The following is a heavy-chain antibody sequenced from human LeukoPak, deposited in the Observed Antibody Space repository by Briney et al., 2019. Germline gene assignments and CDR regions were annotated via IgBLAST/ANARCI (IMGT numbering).Heavy chain of an antibody. D-gene: IGHD3-3*01. CDR3: ARAGGRTFFGVVSPGYFDP. V-gene: IGHV4-31*03. CDR2: IYYSGST. CDR1: GGSISSGGYY. J-gene: IGHJ5*02. Sequence: SETLSLTCTVSGGSISSGGYYWSWIRQHPGKGLEWIGYIYYSGSTYYNPSLKSRVTISVDTSKNQFSLKLSSVTAADTAVYYCARAGGRTFFGVVSPGYFDPWGQGTLVTVSS.